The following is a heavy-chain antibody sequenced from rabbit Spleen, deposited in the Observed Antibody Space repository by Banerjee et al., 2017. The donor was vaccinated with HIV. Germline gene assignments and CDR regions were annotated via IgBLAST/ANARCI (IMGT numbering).Heavy chain of an antibody. Sequence: LEESGGGLVKPGGTLTLTCTVSGFSFSSNWICWVRQAPGKGLEWIACIDTNDGDTDYANWPKGRFTISKTSSTTVTLQMTSLTAADTATYFCVRDLGYAGYAGYDYAYFNLWGPGTLVTVS. CDR3: VRDLGYAGYAGYDYAYFNL. CDR1: GFSFSSNW. V-gene: IGHV1S45*01. J-gene: IGHJ4*01. D-gene: IGHD6-1*01. CDR2: IDTNDGDT.